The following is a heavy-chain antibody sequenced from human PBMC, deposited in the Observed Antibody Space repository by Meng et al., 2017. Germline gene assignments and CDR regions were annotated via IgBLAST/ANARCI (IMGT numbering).Heavy chain of an antibody. CDR3: HSGWYQAGDDY. V-gene: IGHV1-69*06. Sequence: QLQLWQSGAGVNKPGSSGKVSCKASGGTCSSYAISWVRQAPGQGLEWMGGIIPIFGTANYAQKFQGRVTITADKSTSTAYMELSSLRSEDTAVYYCHSGWYQAGDDYWGQGTLVTVSS. J-gene: IGHJ4*02. D-gene: IGHD6-19*01. CDR1: GGTCSSYA. CDR2: IIPIFGTA.